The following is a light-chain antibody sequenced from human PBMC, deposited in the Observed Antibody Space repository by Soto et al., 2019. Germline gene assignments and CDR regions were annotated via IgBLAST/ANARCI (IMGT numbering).Light chain of an antibody. V-gene: IGKV3-11*01. Sequence: EIELTQSPATLSLSPGERASISCRASQSVGSYFAWYQQKPGQAPRLLIYDASKRDTGIPARFSGSGSGTEFTLTISSLEPEDFAIYYCQLLSAWPLFTVGPGTRVDVK. CDR3: QLLSAWPLFT. CDR1: QSVGSY. J-gene: IGKJ3*01. CDR2: DAS.